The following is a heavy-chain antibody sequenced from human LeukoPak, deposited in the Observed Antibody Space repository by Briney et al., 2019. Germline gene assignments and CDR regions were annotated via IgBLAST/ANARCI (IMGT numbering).Heavy chain of an antibody. V-gene: IGHV3-23*01. J-gene: IGHJ3*02. CDR3: AKDRGVVVVPAANEDAFDI. CDR2: ISGSVGST. Sequence: GGSLRLSCAASGFTLRSYATSWGSQAPRAGLEWGSAISGSVGSTYYADSVKGRFTISRDNSKNTLYLQMNSLRAEDTAVYYCAKDRGVVVVPAANEDAFDIWGQGTMVTVSS. D-gene: IGHD2-2*01. CDR1: GFTLRSYA.